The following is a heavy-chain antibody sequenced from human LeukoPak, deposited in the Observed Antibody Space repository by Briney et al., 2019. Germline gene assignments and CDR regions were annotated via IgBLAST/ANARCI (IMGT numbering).Heavy chain of an antibody. CDR3: ASIPIVGATAY. J-gene: IGHJ4*02. CDR2: IYRSGIT. Sequence: SETLSLTCTVSGGSISSYYWSWIRQPPGKGLEWIGYIYRSGITNYNSSLKRRVTISLDTPKNQFSLKLSSVTAADTAVYYCASIPIVGATAYWGQGTLVTVSS. D-gene: IGHD1-26*01. V-gene: IGHV4-4*08. CDR1: GGSISSYY.